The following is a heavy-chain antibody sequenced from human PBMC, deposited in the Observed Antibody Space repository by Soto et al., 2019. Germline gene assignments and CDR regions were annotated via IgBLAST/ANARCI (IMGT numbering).Heavy chain of an antibody. D-gene: IGHD7-27*01. CDR3: ARRSPGNFDY. V-gene: IGHV3-20*04. CDR1: GFTFEDYG. CDR2: INWNARTT. Sequence: EVQLVQSGGGVVRPGESLRLSCAASGFTFEDYGMTWVRQAPGKGLEWVSGINWNARTTSYADSVKGRFTVSRDNAKNSLFLQMNSLRAEDTAFYYYARRSPGNFDYWGQGTLVTVSS. J-gene: IGHJ4*02.